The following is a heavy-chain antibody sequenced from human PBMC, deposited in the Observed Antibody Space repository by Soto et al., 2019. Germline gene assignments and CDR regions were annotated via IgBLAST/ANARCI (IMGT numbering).Heavy chain of an antibody. D-gene: IGHD2-15*01. J-gene: IGHJ4*02. CDR2: IYYSGST. CDR3: ARESYCSGGSCYTDY. V-gene: IGHV4-31*03. CDR1: GGSISSGGYY. Sequence: QVQLQESGPGLVKPSQTLSLTCTVSGGSISSGGYYWSWIRQHPGKGMEWIGYIYYSGSTYYNPSLKSRVTISVDTSKNQFSLKLSSVTAADTAVYYCARESYCSGGSCYTDYWGQGTLVTVSS.